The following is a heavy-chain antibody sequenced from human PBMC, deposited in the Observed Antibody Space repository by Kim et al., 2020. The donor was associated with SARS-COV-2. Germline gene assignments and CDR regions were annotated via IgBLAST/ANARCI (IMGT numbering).Heavy chain of an antibody. CDR1: GGSISSYY. Sequence: SETLSLTCTVSGGSISSYYWSWIRQPPGKGLEWIGYIYYSGSTNYNPSLKSRVTISVDTSKNQFSLKLSSVTAADTAVYYCARGVVVVTAIEFDYWGQGTLVTVSS. D-gene: IGHD2-21*02. J-gene: IGHJ4*02. CDR3: ARGVVVVTAIEFDY. CDR2: IYYSGST. V-gene: IGHV4-59*13.